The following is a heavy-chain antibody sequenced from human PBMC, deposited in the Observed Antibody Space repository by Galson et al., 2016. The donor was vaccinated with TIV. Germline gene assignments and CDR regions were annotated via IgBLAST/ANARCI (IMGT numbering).Heavy chain of an antibody. Sequence: SCSVFGGSISNGDYYWSWIRQPPGKGLEWIGNIYYSGSTNLNPSLRSRLTMSVDRSRNLFSLNLYSVTAADTAVYYCARDAGKYYHACDIWGQGTMVAVSS. J-gene: IGHJ3*02. CDR1: GGSISNGDYY. V-gene: IGHV4-30-4*01. CDR2: IYYSGST. D-gene: IGHD1-14*01. CDR3: ARDAGKYYHACDI.